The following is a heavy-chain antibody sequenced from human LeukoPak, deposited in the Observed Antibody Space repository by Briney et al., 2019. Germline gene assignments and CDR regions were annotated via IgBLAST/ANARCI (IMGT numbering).Heavy chain of an antibody. Sequence: SETLSLTCTVSGYSISSGYYWGWIRQPPGKGLEWIGYIYYSGSTNYNPSLKSRVTISVDTSKNQFSLKLSSVTAADTAVYYCARNDFWSGYYDFDYWAQGTLVTVSS. J-gene: IGHJ4*02. D-gene: IGHD3-3*01. V-gene: IGHV4-61*01. CDR3: ARNDFWSGYYDFDY. CDR1: GYSISSGYY. CDR2: IYYSGST.